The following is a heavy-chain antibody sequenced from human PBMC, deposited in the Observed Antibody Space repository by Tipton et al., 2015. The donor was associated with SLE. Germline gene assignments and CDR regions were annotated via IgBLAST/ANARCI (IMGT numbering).Heavy chain of an antibody. CDR2: ISSSSSYI. CDR1: GFTFSSYN. V-gene: IGHV3-21*01. Sequence: SLRFSCAASGFTFSSYNINWVRQAPGKGLEWVSSISSSSSYIYYADSVKGRFTISRDNAKNSLYLQMNSLRAEDTAVYYCARETYYYDSSGYNNVFDIWGQGTMVTVSS. D-gene: IGHD3-22*01. J-gene: IGHJ3*02. CDR3: ARETYYYDSSGYNNVFDI.